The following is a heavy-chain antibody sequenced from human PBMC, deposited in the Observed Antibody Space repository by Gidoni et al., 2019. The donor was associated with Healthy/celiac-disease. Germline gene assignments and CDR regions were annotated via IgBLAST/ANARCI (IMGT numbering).Heavy chain of an antibody. CDR1: GGTFSSYT. J-gene: IGHJ4*02. CDR3: ARDLLGYCSGGSCSLGY. D-gene: IGHD2-15*01. CDR2: IIPILGIA. Sequence: QVQLVQSGAAVKKPGSSVKVSCKASGGTFSSYTISWVRQAPGQGLEWMGRIIPILGIANYAQKFQGRVTITADKSTSTAYMELSSLRSEDTAVYYCARDLLGYCSGGSCSLGYWGQGTLVTVSS. V-gene: IGHV1-69*08.